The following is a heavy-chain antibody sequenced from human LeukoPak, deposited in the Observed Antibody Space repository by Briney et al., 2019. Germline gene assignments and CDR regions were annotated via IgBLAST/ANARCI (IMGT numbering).Heavy chain of an antibody. CDR3: PREDFWSGYYMGNDY. D-gene: IGHD3-3*01. CDR2: IKSDGSST. CDR1: GFTSSSYW. J-gene: IGHJ4*02. V-gene: IGHV3-74*01. Sequence: RRSLRPSCAASGFTSSSYWTHWVRQAPGKGLVWVSRIKSDGSSTSYADSVKGRFTFSRDNAKNTLYLQMNSLRAEDTAVYSCPREDFWSGYYMGNDYWGQGTLVTVSS.